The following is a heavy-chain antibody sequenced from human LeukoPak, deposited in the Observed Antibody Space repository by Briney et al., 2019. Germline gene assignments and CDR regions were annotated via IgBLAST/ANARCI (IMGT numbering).Heavy chain of an antibody. CDR2: ISGSGRQT. J-gene: IGHJ4*02. V-gene: IGHV3-23*01. CDR1: GFTFSSYA. Sequence: PGGSLRLSCAASGFTFSSYALSWVRQAPGKGLEWVSLISGSGRQTEYGDSVKGRFTISRDNYKNTLSLQINSLKAEDTAIYYCAKHLRTHVWFFDYWGQGTLVTVSS. D-gene: IGHD3-9*01. CDR3: AKHLRTHVWFFDY.